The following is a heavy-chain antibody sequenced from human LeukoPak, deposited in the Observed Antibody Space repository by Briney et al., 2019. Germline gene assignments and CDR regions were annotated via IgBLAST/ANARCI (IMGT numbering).Heavy chain of an antibody. Sequence: GGSLRLSCAASGFTFSSYSMNWVRQAPGKGLEWVSSISSSSSYVYYADSVKGRFTISRDNAKNSLYLQMNSLRAEDTAVYYCATRYCSGGSCYSPFDYWGQGTLVTVSS. CDR1: GFTFSSYS. CDR3: ATRYCSGGSCYSPFDY. J-gene: IGHJ4*02. D-gene: IGHD2-15*01. V-gene: IGHV3-21*01. CDR2: ISSSSSYV.